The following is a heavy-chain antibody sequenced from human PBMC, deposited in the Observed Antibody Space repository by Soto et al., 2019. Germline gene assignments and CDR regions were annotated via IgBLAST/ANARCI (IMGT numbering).Heavy chain of an antibody. V-gene: IGHV2-70*11. CDR2: IDWDDDK. J-gene: IGHJ6*03. CDR3: ARTSIAARNYYYYYMDV. Sequence: SGPTLVNPTQTLTLTCTFSGFSLSTSGMCVSWIRQPPGKALEWLARIDWDDDKYYSTSLKTRLTISKDTSKNQVVLTMTNMDPVDTATYYCARTSIAARNYYYYYMDVWGKGTTVTVSS. CDR1: GFSLSTSGMC. D-gene: IGHD6-6*01.